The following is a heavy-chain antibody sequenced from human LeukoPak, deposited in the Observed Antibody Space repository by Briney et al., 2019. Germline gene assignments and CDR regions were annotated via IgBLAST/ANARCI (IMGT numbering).Heavy chain of an antibody. J-gene: IGHJ4*02. CDR3: AGDRGLGYCSGGSCYSLGY. CDR1: GYTFTSYV. V-gene: IGHV1-18*01. Sequence: GASVKVSCKASGYTFTSYVISWVRQAPGQGREWMGWISAYNGNTNYAQKLQGRVTMTTDTSTSTAYMEMRSLRSDDTAVYYCAGDRGLGYCSGGSCYSLGYWGQGTLVTVSS. D-gene: IGHD2-15*01. CDR2: ISAYNGNT.